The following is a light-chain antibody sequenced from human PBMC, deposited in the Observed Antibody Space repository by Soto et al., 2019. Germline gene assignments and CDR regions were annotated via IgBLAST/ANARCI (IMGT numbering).Light chain of an antibody. J-gene: IGKJ1*01. CDR2: GAS. CDR3: QHYGQT. Sequence: IVLTQSPGTLSLSPGERATLSCRASQSFSSTYLAWYQQKPGQAPRLLIYGASSRATGIPDRFSGSGSGTDFTLTISRLEPEDFAVYYCQHYGQTFGPGTKVDIK. CDR1: QSFSSTY. V-gene: IGKV3-20*01.